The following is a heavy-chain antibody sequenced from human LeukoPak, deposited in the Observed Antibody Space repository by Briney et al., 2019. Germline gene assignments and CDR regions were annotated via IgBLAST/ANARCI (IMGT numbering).Heavy chain of an antibody. CDR2: IYYGGST. J-gene: IGHJ6*03. V-gene: IGHV4-39*07. CDR3: ARTTEGYAGGPGYSYYYYMDV. D-gene: IGHD5-12*01. CDR1: GGSISSNNYS. Sequence: SETLSLTCTVSGGSISSNNYSWGWIRQPPGKGLEWIGSIYYGGSTHYNPSLKSRVTISVDTSKNQVSLKLRSVTAADTAVYYCARTTEGYAGGPGYSYYYYMDVWGKGTTVTISS.